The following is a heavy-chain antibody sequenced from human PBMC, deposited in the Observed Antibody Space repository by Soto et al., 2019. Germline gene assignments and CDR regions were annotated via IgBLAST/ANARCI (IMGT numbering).Heavy chain of an antibody. J-gene: IGHJ6*02. V-gene: IGHV1-18*01. D-gene: IGHD3-10*01. CDR3: ARGQIDMVCGGSGMNQ. CDR2: ISAYNGNT. CDR1: GYTFTSYG. Sequence: ASVKVSCQASGYTFTSYGISWVRQAPGQGLEWMGWISAYNGNTNYAQKVQGRVTMTTDTSTNTAYMELRSLRSDDTAVYYCARGQIDMVCGGSGMNQWGQDTTVT.